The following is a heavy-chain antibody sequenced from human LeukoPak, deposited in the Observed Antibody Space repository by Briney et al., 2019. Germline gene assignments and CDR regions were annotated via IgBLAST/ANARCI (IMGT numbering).Heavy chain of an antibody. J-gene: IGHJ5*01. CDR3: AETRGRGVFDP. CDR2: IYYSGST. V-gene: IGHV4-28*01. CDR1: GYSISSSNW. D-gene: IGHD3-10*01. Sequence: SETLSLTCAVSGYSISSSNWWGWIRQPPGKGLEWIGYIYYSGSTYYNPSLKSRVTMSVDTSKNQFSLKLSSVTAVDPGVYFCAETRGRGVFDPWGQGTLVTVSS.